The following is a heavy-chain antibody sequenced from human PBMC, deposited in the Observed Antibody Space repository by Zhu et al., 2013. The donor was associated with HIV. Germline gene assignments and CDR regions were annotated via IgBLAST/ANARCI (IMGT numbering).Heavy chain of an antibody. D-gene: IGHD3-22*01. CDR1: GGTFSSYA. J-gene: IGHJ4*02. CDR2: IIPIFGTA. V-gene: IGHV1-69*01. Sequence: QVQLVQSGAEVKKPGSSVKVSCKASGGTFSSYAISWVRQAPGQGLEWMGGIIPIFGTANYAQKFQGRVTITADESTSTAYMELSSLRSEDTAVYYCARDNRMTRSSGYYSNFDYWGQGTLVTVSS. CDR3: ARDNRMTRSSGYYSNFDY.